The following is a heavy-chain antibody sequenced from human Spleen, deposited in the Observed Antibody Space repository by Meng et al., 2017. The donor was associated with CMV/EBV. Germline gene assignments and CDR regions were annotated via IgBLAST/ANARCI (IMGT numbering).Heavy chain of an antibody. D-gene: IGHD3-22*01. Sequence: ASVKVSCKASGYTFITYYIHWVRQAPGQGLEWMGRINPDGGTTTCSQKFQGGVTLTSDTSTNTVYMELSRLRYEDTAVYYCARDLVGYDAFDVWGQGTMVTVSS. CDR1: GYTFITYY. J-gene: IGHJ3*01. V-gene: IGHV1-46*01. CDR3: ARDLVGYDAFDV. CDR2: INPDGGTT.